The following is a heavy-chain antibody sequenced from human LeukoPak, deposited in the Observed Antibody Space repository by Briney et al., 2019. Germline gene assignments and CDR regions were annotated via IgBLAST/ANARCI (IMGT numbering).Heavy chain of an antibody. CDR2: ISAYNGNT. Sequence: GASVKVSCKASGYTFSNYGISWVRQAPGQGLEWLGWISAYNGNTNYAQKLQGRVTMTTDTSTSTAYMELRSLRSDDTAVYYCARAVVVTVRGYYGMDVWGQGTTVTVSS. V-gene: IGHV1-18*01. J-gene: IGHJ6*02. D-gene: IGHD2-21*02. CDR1: GYTFSNYG. CDR3: ARAVVVTVRGYYGMDV.